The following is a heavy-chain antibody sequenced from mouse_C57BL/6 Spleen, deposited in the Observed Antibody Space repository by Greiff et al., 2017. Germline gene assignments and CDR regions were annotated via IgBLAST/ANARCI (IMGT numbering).Heavy chain of an antibody. Sequence: VQLQQSGAELVKPGASVKISCKASGYAFSSYWVNWVKQRPGKGLEWIGQIYPGDGDTNYNGKFKGKATLTADKSSSTAYMQLSSLTSEDSAVYFCARETQATAAMDYWGQGTSVTVSS. J-gene: IGHJ4*01. D-gene: IGHD3-2*02. CDR1: GYAFSSYW. CDR3: ARETQATAAMDY. V-gene: IGHV1-80*01. CDR2: IYPGDGDT.